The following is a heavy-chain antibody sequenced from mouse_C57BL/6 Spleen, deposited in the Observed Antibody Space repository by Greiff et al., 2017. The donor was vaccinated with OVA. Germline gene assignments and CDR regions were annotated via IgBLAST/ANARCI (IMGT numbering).Heavy chain of an antibody. V-gene: IGHV1-52*01. CDR1: GYTFTSYW. Sequence: QVQLQQPGAELVRPGSSVKLSCKASGYTFTSYWMHWVKQRPIQGLEWIGNIDPSDSETHYNQKFKDKATLTVDKSSSTAYMQLSSLTSEDSAVYYCARSSYDYDGDYAMDYWGQGTSVTVSS. J-gene: IGHJ4*01. D-gene: IGHD2-4*01. CDR3: ARSSYDYDGDYAMDY. CDR2: IDPSDSET.